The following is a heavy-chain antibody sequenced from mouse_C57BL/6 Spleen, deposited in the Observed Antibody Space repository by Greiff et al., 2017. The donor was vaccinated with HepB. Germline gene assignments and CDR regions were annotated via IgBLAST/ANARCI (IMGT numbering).Heavy chain of an antibody. V-gene: IGHV1-52*01. J-gene: IGHJ4*01. CDR2: IDPSDSET. CDR1: GYTFTSYW. CDR3: ARDSSYYYAMDY. D-gene: IGHD1-1*01. Sequence: VQLQQPGAELVRPGSSVKLSCKASGYTFTSYWMHWVKQRPIQGLEWIGNIDPSDSETHYNQMFTDNATLTVDKSSSTSYMQVSSLASEDSAVYYCARDSSYYYAMDYWGQGTSGTVSS.